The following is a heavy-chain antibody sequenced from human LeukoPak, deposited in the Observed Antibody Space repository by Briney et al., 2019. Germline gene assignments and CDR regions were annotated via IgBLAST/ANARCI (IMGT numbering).Heavy chain of an antibody. CDR3: ARDRVGATDYFDY. D-gene: IGHD1-26*01. CDR1: GFTFSSYA. J-gene: IGHJ4*02. CDR2: ISYDGSNK. Sequence: PGRSLRLSCAASGFTFSSYATHWVRQAPGKGLEWVAVISYDGSNKYYADSVKGRFTISRDNSKNTLYLQMNSLRAEDTAAYYCARDRVGATDYFDYWGQGTLVTVSS. V-gene: IGHV3-30-3*01.